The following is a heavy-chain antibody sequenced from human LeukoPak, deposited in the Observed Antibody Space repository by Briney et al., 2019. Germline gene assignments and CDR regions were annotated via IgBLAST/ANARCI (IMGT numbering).Heavy chain of an antibody. V-gene: IGHV3-48*02. CDR1: GFTFSSYS. J-gene: IGHJ4*02. D-gene: IGHD3-3*01. CDR3: ARDSDYYYDFWSGRHYYFDY. Sequence: GGSLRLSCAASGFTFSSYSMNWVRQAPGKGLEWVSYISSSSSTIYYADSVKGRFTIPRDDAKNSLYLQMNSLRDEDTAVYYCARDSDYYYDFWSGRHYYFDYWGQGTLVTVSS. CDR2: ISSSSSTI.